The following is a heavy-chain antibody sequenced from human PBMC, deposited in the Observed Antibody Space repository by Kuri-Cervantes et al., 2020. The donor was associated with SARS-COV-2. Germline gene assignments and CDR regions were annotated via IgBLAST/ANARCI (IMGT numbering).Heavy chain of an antibody. D-gene: IGHD3-9*01. Sequence: GESLKISCKVSGYTFTTHWIGWLRQMPGKGLEWMGIIYPSDSDTRYSPSFQGRVIISADKSISTAYLQWSSLKASDTAMYYCARLVWYFDEMDVWGKGTTVTVSS. J-gene: IGHJ6*04. CDR2: IYPSDSDT. V-gene: IGHV5-51*01. CDR3: ARLVWYFDEMDV. CDR1: GYTFTTHW.